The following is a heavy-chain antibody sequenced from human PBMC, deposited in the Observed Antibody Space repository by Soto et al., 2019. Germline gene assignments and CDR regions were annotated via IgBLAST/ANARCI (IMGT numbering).Heavy chain of an antibody. CDR2: ISAYNGNT. CDR3: ARVGWVAVASTGFDY. Sequence: ASVKVSCKASGYTFTSYGIRWVRQAPGQGLEWMGWISAYNGNTNYAQKLQGRVTMTTDTSTSTAYMELRSLRSDDTAVYYCARVGWVAVASTGFDYWGQGTLVTVSS. D-gene: IGHD6-19*01. V-gene: IGHV1-18*01. CDR1: GYTFTSYG. J-gene: IGHJ4*02.